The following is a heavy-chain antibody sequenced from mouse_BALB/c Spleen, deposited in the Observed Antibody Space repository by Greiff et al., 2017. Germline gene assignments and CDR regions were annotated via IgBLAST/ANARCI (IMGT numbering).Heavy chain of an antibody. CDR3: ARQNSLYYGSSYGAMDY. CDR2: ISSGGGST. D-gene: IGHD1-1*01. J-gene: IGHJ4*01. Sequence: DVKLVESGGGLVKPGGSLKLSCAASGFAFSSYDMSWVRQTPEKRLEWVAYISSGGGSTYYPDTVKGRFTISRDNAKNTLYLQMSSLKSEDTAMYYCARQNSLYYGSSYGAMDYWGQGTSVTVSS. V-gene: IGHV5-12-1*01. CDR1: GFAFSSYD.